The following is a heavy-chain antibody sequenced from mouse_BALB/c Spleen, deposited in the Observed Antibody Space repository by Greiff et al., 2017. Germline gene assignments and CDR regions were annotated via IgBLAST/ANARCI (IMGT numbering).Heavy chain of an antibody. CDR1: GFTFSSYT. Sequence: EVQRVESGGGLVQPGGSLKLSCAASGFTFSSYTMSWVRQTPEKRLEWVAYISNGGGSTYYPDTVKGRFTISRDNAKNTLYLQMSSLKSEDTAMYYCARHLAVVAHYFDYWGQGTTLTVSS. D-gene: IGHD1-1*01. J-gene: IGHJ2*01. CDR2: ISNGGGST. CDR3: ARHLAVVAHYFDY. V-gene: IGHV5-12-2*01.